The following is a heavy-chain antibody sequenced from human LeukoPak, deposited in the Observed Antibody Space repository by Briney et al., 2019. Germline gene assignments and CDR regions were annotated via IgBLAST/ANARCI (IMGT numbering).Heavy chain of an antibody. Sequence: ASVKVSCKASRYTFTSYAMHWVRQAPGQRLEWMGWINAGNGNTKYSQKFQGRVTITRDTSASTAYMELSSLRSEDTAVYYCARNGYYYDSSGYYYGVQRAYGMDVWGQGTTVTVSS. D-gene: IGHD3-22*01. J-gene: IGHJ6*02. V-gene: IGHV1-3*01. CDR2: INAGNGNT. CDR1: RYTFTSYA. CDR3: ARNGYYYDSSGYYYGVQRAYGMDV.